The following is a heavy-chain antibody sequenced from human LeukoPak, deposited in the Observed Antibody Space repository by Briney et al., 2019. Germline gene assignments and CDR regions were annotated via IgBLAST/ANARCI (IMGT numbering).Heavy chain of an antibody. J-gene: IGHJ4*02. V-gene: IGHV4-4*07. D-gene: IGHD5-18*01. CDR3: ASSLPNMDSYGSFDY. CDR1: GGSISSYY. Sequence: KPSETLSLTCTDSGGSISSYYWSWIRQPAGKGLEWIGRIYTSGSTNYNPSLKSRVTMSVDTSKNQFSLKLSSVTAADTAVYYCASSLPNMDSYGSFDYWGQGTLVTVSS. CDR2: IYTSGST.